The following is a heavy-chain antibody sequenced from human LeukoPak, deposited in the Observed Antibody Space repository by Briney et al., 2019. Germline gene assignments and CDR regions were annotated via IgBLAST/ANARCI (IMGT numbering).Heavy chain of an antibody. V-gene: IGHV1-18*01. Sequence: ASVKVSCKASGYTFTTYGISWVRQAPGQGLEWMGWISTYNGNTNYARKLQGRVTMTTDTSTSTAYMELRSLRSDDTAVYYCARVFHDSSGYYPYYFDYWGQGTLVTVSS. CDR2: ISTYNGNT. D-gene: IGHD3-22*01. CDR1: GYTFTTYG. CDR3: ARVFHDSSGYYPYYFDY. J-gene: IGHJ4*02.